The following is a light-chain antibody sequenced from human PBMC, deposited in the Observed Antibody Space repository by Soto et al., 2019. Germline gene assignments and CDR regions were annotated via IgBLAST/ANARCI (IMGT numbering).Light chain of an antibody. Sequence: EIVMTQSPATLSVSPGERATLSCRASQSISSNLAWYQQKPGQAPSVLISGASTRATGIPARFSGSGSGTEFTLTISSLQSEDFAVYYCQQYNNWPLTFGGGTKVEVK. V-gene: IGKV3-15*01. CDR1: QSISSN. CDR3: QQYNNWPLT. J-gene: IGKJ4*01. CDR2: GAS.